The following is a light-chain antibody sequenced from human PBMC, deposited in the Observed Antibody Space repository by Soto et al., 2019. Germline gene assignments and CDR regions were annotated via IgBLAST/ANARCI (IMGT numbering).Light chain of an antibody. Sequence: DIQLTQSPSFLSASVGDRITITCRASQDISSSLAWFQQQPGKAPNLLIYAASTLQRGVPSRFSGSGSGTEFTLTISSLQPEDFATYYCQQVNSYPLTFGGGTRWRSN. CDR1: QDISSS. CDR3: QQVNSYPLT. J-gene: IGKJ4*01. V-gene: IGKV1-9*01. CDR2: AAS.